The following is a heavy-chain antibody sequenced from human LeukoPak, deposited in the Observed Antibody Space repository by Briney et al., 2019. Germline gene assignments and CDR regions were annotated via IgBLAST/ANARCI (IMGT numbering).Heavy chain of an antibody. CDR2: IDPSGTAL. J-gene: IGHJ4*02. CDR1: GFTIRDYV. D-gene: IGHD1-20*01. CDR3: ARAAYNWN. Sequence: PGWSLRLSCAASGFTIRDYVMSWVRQAPGKGLEWVSYIDPSGTALYYADSVKGRFTVSRDNGKNSLSLQLRSLRAEDTALYYCARAAYNWNWGQGTLVTVSS. V-gene: IGHV3-11*01.